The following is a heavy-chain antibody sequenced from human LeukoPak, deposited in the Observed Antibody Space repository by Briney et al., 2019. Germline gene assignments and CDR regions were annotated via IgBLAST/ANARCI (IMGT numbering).Heavy chain of an antibody. CDR1: GFTFSTYT. J-gene: IGHJ4*02. CDR2: ITSSSSYI. V-gene: IGHV3-21*01. Sequence: PGGSLRLSCAASGFTFSTYTMNWVRQAPGKGLEWVSSITSSSSYIYYADSVKGRFTISRDNAKNSLYLQMNSLRAEDTAVYYCARISPFSGYYFDYWGQGTLVTVSS. CDR3: ARISPFSGYYFDY. D-gene: IGHD3-3*02.